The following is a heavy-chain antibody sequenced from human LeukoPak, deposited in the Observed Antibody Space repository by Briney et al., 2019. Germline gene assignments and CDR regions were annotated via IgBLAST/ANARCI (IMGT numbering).Heavy chain of an antibody. Sequence: GGSLRLSCAASGFTFSSYSMNWVRQAPGKGLEWASSISSSSSYIYYADSVKGRFTISRDNAKNSLYLQMNSLRAEDTAVYYCARSGYGDIHFDYWGQGTLVTVSS. CDR3: ARSGYGDIHFDY. CDR1: GFTFSSYS. J-gene: IGHJ4*02. CDR2: ISSSSSYI. V-gene: IGHV3-21*01. D-gene: IGHD4-17*01.